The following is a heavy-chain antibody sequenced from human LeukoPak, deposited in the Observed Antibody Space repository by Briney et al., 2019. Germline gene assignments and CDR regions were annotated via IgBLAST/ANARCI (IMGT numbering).Heavy chain of an antibody. Sequence: GGSLRLSCAASGSTFSSYEMNWVRQAPGKGLEWVSYISSSGSTIYYADSVKGRFTISRDNSENTLYLQMNSLRAEDTAVYYCAKDRGTYTNFWSGYANDYWGQGALVTVSS. D-gene: IGHD3-3*01. CDR1: GSTFSSYE. V-gene: IGHV3-48*03. CDR2: ISSSGSTI. J-gene: IGHJ4*02. CDR3: AKDRGTYTNFWSGYANDY.